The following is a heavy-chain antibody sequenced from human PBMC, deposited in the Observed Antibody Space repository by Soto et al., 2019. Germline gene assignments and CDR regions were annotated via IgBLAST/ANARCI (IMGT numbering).Heavy chain of an antibody. V-gene: IGHV5-51*01. J-gene: IGHJ3*01. D-gene: IGHD3-10*01. Sequence: GESLKISCKGAGYSVAGYWIGWVRQMPGKGLDWVGVIYPGDSDTRYSASFHGQVTISADKSISTASLQWSSLKASDTAMYFCARLPGVRGVFDGFNVWGQGTMVTVSS. CDR1: GYSVAGYW. CDR2: IYPGDSDT. CDR3: ARLPGVRGVFDGFNV.